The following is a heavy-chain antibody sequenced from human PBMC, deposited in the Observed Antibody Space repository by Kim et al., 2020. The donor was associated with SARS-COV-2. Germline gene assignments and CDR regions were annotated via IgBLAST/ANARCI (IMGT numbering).Heavy chain of an antibody. V-gene: IGHV3-23*01. J-gene: IGHJ4*02. CDR3: AKSPIPVVLLPGF. CDR1: GFTFGNYG. D-gene: IGHD6-19*01. Sequence: GGSLRLSCAASGFTFGNYGMIWVRQAPGKGLEWVSAISDSGGHTYYADSMKGRFTISRDNSKNTLYLQLNSLRAEDTAVYYCAKSPIPVVLLPGFWGQGTRVTVSS. CDR2: ISDSGGHT.